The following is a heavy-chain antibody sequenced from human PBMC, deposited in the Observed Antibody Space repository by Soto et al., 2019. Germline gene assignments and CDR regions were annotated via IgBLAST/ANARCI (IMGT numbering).Heavy chain of an antibody. CDR1: GYTFTSYG. CDR2: ISAYNGNT. Sequence: GASVKVSCKASGYTFTSYGISWVRQAPGQGLEWMGWISAYNGNTNYAQKLQGRVTMTTDTSTSTAYMELRSLRSDDTAVYYCARGRGLRFLEWLSVDYYYYGMDVWGQGTTVTVSS. D-gene: IGHD3-3*01. CDR3: ARGRGLRFLEWLSVDYYYYGMDV. V-gene: IGHV1-18*04. J-gene: IGHJ6*02.